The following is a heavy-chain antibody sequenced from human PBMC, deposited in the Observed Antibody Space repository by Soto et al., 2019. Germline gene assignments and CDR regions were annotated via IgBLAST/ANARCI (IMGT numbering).Heavy chain of an antibody. CDR3: ARLRYSSSWYTALDWFDP. J-gene: IGHJ5*02. Sequence: SETLSLTCAVYGGSFSGYYWSWIRQPPGKGLEWIGEINHRGSTNYNPSLKSRVTISVDTSKNQFSLKLSSVTAVDTAVYYCARLRYSSSWYTALDWFDPWGQGTLVTVSS. CDR1: GGSFSGYY. CDR2: INHRGST. V-gene: IGHV4-34*01. D-gene: IGHD6-13*01.